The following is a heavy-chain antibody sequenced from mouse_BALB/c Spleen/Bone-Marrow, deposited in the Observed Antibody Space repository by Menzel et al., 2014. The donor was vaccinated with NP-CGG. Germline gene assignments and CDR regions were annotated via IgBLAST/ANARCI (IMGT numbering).Heavy chain of an antibody. Sequence: QVQLKQSGAELMKPGASVKISCKATGYTFSSYWIEWVKQRPGHSLEWIGEILPGSGSTNYNEKFRGKATFTADTSSNTAYMQLSSLTSEDSAVYYCARWVPYWEFAYWGQGTLVTVSA. J-gene: IGHJ3*01. V-gene: IGHV1-9*01. CDR2: ILPGSGST. D-gene: IGHD4-1*01. CDR1: GYTFSSYW. CDR3: ARWVPYWEFAY.